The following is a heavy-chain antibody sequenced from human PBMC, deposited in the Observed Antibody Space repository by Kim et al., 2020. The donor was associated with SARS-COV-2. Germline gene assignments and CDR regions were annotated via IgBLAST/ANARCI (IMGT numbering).Heavy chain of an antibody. V-gene: IGHV1-69*13. CDR2: IIPIFGTA. Sequence: SVKVSCKASGGTFSSYAISWVRQAPGQGLEWMGGIIPIFGTANYAQKFQGRVTITADESTSTAYMELSSLRSEDTAVYYCARGLYYYDSSGYGVDYWGQGTLVTVSS. CDR3: ARGLYYYDSSGYGVDY. CDR1: GGTFSSYA. J-gene: IGHJ4*02. D-gene: IGHD3-22*01.